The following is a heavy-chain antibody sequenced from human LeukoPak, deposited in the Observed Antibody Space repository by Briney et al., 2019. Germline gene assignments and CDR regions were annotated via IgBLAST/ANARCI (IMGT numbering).Heavy chain of an antibody. CDR3: AREGGGYDSTLV. D-gene: IGHD5-12*01. Sequence: SETLSLTCAVSGGSISSGGYSWSWIRQPPGKGLEWIGYIYHSGSTYYNPSLKSRVTISVDRSKNQFSLKLSSVTAADTAVYYCAREGGGYDSTLVWGQGTLVTVSS. J-gene: IGHJ4*02. V-gene: IGHV4-30-2*01. CDR2: IYHSGST. CDR1: GGSISSGGYS.